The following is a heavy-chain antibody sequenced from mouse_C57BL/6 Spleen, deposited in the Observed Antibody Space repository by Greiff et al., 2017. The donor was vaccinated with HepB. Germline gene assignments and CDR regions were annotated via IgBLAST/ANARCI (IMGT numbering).Heavy chain of an antibody. Sequence: EVKLQESGAELVKPGASVKLSCTASGFNIKDYYMHWVKQRTEQGLVWIGRIDPEDGETKYAPKFQGKATIPADTSSNTASLQLSSLTSEDTAVYYWARVTTVVDRYWYFDVWGTGTTVTVSS. CDR2: IDPEDGET. CDR1: GFNIKDYY. V-gene: IGHV14-2*01. D-gene: IGHD1-1*01. J-gene: IGHJ1*03. CDR3: ARVTTVVDRYWYFDV.